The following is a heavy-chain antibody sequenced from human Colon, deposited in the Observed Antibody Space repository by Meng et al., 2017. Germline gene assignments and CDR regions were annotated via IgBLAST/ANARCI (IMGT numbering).Heavy chain of an antibody. D-gene: IGHD3-16*01. V-gene: IGHV4-34*01. CDR2: INHSGST. CDR1: GGSFSGYY. CDR3: ARSLGYYDYVWGSYPPGY. Sequence: GQLQQWGAGLLMRSETLAPTGAVVGGSFSGYYWSWIRQPPGKGLEWIGEINHSGSTNYNPSLKSRVTISVDTSKNQFSLKLSSVTAADTAVYYCARSLGYYDYVWGSYPPGYWGQGTLVTVSS. J-gene: IGHJ4*02.